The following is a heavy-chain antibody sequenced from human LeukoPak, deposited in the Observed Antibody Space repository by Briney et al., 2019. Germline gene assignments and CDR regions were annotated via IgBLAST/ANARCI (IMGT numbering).Heavy chain of an antibody. CDR3: ARRMWRYGSGRGRYFHR. J-gene: IGHJ2*01. Sequence: PSETLSLTCAVSGGSFSGYFWRWFRQPPGKGLEWIGEISHSGSTNYNPSLKSRVTISVDTSKDQFSLKLSSVTAADTAVYYCARRMWRYGSGRGRYFHRLGRGTLVTVSS. D-gene: IGHD3-10*01. V-gene: IGHV4-34*01. CDR2: ISHSGST. CDR1: GGSFSGYF.